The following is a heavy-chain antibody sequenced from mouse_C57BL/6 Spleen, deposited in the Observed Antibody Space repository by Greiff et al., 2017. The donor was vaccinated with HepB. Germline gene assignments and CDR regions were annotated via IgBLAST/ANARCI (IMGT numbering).Heavy chain of an antibody. CDR3: ARTTVVATKDAMDY. V-gene: IGHV1-64*01. Sequence: VQLQQPGAELVKPGASVKLSCKASGYTFTSYWMHWVKQRPGQGLEWIGMIHPTSGSTNYNEKFKSKATLTVDKSSSTAYMQLSSLTSEDSAVYYCARTTVVATKDAMDYWGQGTSVTVSS. J-gene: IGHJ4*01. CDR1: GYTFTSYW. D-gene: IGHD1-1*01. CDR2: IHPTSGST.